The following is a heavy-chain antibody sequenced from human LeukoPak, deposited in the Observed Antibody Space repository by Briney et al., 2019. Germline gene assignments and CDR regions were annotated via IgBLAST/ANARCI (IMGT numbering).Heavy chain of an antibody. CDR3: PREFRSDPY. Sequence: ASVKVSCSASGYTFSTYDINWVRQAAGQGLEWMGYTKLKSGNTEYEQKYQSRITMTRNTPTRTANMQLSDLRSEDTAVYYCPREFRSDPYWGQGTLVTVSS. CDR2: TKLKSGNT. J-gene: IGHJ4*02. CDR1: GYTFSTYD. V-gene: IGHV1-8*01.